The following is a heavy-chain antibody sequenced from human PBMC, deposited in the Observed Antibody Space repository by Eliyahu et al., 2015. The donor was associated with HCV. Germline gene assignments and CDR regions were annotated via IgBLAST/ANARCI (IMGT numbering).Heavy chain of an antibody. Sequence: EVQLVQSGAEVKKPGESLKISCQSSGYXLTDYWVGWVRQMPGKGLEWMGIIYPGTSESRYSPSFQRQVTFSADRSINTTYLHWDSLKASDTATYYCARHSTASSLSDFWGQGTPVTVSS. CDR2: IYPGTSES. V-gene: IGHV5-51*01. J-gene: IGHJ4*02. CDR1: GYXLTDYW. D-gene: IGHD2-2*01. CDR3: ARHSTASSLSDF.